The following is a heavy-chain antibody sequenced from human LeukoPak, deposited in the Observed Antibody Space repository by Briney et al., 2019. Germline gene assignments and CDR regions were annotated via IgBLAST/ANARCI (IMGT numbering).Heavy chain of an antibody. CDR2: IYYSGST. CDR3: ARSETFYYFDY. V-gene: IGHV4-39*07. D-gene: IGHD2/OR15-2a*01. Sequence: SETLSLTCSVPGGSISSSSYYWGWIRQPPGKGLEWIGNIYYSGSTYYNPSLKSRVTISVDTSKNQFSLKVSSVTAADTAVYYCARSETFYYFDYWGQGTLVTVSS. CDR1: GGSISSSSYY. J-gene: IGHJ4*02.